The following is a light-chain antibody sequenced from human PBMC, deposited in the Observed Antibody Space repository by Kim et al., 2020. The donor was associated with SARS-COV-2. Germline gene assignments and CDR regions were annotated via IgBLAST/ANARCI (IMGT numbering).Light chain of an antibody. CDR2: EDN. CDR1: SGSIASNY. Sequence: NFMLTQPHSVSESPGKTVTISCTRSSGSIASNYVQWYQQRPGSAPTTVIYEDNQRPSGVPDRFSGSIDSSSNSASLTISGLKTEDEADYYCQSYDSRVFEFGGGTQLTVL. V-gene: IGLV6-57*04. CDR3: QSYDSRVFE. J-gene: IGLJ3*02.